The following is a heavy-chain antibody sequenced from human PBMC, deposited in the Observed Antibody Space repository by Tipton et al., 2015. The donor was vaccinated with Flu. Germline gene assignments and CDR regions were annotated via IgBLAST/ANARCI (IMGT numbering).Heavy chain of an antibody. V-gene: IGHV4-61*02. J-gene: IGHJ4*02. CDR3: ARGVWFGGKLDY. CDR2: IYTSGST. Sequence: TLSLTCTVSGGSFSSGSYYWNWIRQPAGKGLEWIGRIYTSGSTNYNPSLKGRVTISIDTSKNQLSLRLRSVTAADTAVYYCARGVWFGGKLDYWGQGTLATVSS. CDR1: GGSFSSGSYY. D-gene: IGHD3-10*01.